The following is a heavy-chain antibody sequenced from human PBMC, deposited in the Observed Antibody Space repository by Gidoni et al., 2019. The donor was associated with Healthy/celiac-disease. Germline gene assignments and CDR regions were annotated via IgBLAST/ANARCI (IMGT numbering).Heavy chain of an antibody. V-gene: IGHV3-23*01. D-gene: IGHD2-2*01. CDR1: GFTFISYA. J-gene: IGHJ4*02. CDR3: AKELTSSTSCCDFDY. Sequence: EVQLLESGGGLVQPGGSLRLSCAASGFTFISYAMSWVSQAPGKGLEWVSAMSGSGGSKYYADVVKGRFTISRDNSKNTLYLQMNSLRAEDTAVYYCAKELTSSTSCCDFDYWGQGTLVTVSS. CDR2: MSGSGGSK.